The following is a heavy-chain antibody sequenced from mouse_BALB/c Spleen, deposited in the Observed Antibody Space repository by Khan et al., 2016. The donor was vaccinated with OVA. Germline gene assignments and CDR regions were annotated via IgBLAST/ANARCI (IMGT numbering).Heavy chain of an antibody. CDR1: GYSITSDYA. J-gene: IGHJ2*01. V-gene: IGHV3-2*02. Sequence: VQLKESGPGLVKPSQSLSLTCTVTGYSITSDYAWNWIRQFPGNKLEWMCYIKYSGSTSYNPSLKSRISISRDTSKNQFFLQLNSLTTEDTATXYCASSVSMSTVVVTDFDFWGQGTTLTVSS. CDR3: ASSVSMSTVVVTDFDF. CDR2: IKYSGST. D-gene: IGHD1-1*01.